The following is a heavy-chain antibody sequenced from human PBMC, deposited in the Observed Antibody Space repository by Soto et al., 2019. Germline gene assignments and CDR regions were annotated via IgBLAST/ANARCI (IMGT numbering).Heavy chain of an antibody. J-gene: IGHJ6*02. Sequence: GLSRRLSCAAGGFTFSNYWMHWVRQAPGKGLVWISRIKSDGSSTSYADSVKGRFTISRDNAKNTLDLQMHGLRAEDMAVYYCARSVRSGSFPYYYYAMDVWGQGTTVTVSS. CDR2: IKSDGSST. CDR1: GFTFSNYW. V-gene: IGHV3-74*01. D-gene: IGHD3-10*01. CDR3: ARSVRSGSFPYYYYAMDV.